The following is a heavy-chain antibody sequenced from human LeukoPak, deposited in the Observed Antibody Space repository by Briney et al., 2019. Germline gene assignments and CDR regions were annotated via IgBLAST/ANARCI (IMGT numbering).Heavy chain of an antibody. J-gene: IGHJ4*02. CDR2: VYYSGNP. Sequence: SETLSLTCTVSGDSVRGGSYQWPWVRQRPGQGLEWIGCVYYSGNPDYNPSLQSRLTMSVDSSKNPFSLKLSSVTAADTAVYFCARGGATTITLVYWGQGTLVTVSS. CDR3: ARGGATTITLVY. V-gene: IGHV4-31*03. CDR1: GDSVRGGSYQ. D-gene: IGHD4-11*01.